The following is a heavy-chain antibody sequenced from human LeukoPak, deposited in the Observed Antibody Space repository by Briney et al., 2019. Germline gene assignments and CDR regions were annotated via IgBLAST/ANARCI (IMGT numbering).Heavy chain of an antibody. CDR3: AREGRPIAPDAFDI. Sequence: GASVKVSCKASGGTFSSYAISRVRQAPGQGLEWMGGIIPIFGTANYAQKFQGRVTITTDESTSTAYMELSSLRSEDTTVYYCAREGRPIAPDAFDIWGQGTMVTVSS. CDR1: GGTFSSYA. D-gene: IGHD2/OR15-2a*01. CDR2: IIPIFGTA. J-gene: IGHJ3*02. V-gene: IGHV1-69*05.